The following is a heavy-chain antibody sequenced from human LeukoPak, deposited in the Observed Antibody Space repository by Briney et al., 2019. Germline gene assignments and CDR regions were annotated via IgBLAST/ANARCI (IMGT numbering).Heavy chain of an antibody. J-gene: IGHJ6*03. CDR2: MNPNSGNT. CDR3: AGYVGQQYDYYYYMDV. D-gene: IGHD6-13*01. Sequence: ASVKVSCKASGYTFTSYDINWVRQATGQGLEWMGWMNPNSGNTGYAQKFQGRVTMTRNTSISTAYMELSSLRSEDTAVYYCAGYVGQQYDYYYYMDVWGKGTTVTVSS. V-gene: IGHV1-8*01. CDR1: GYTFTSYD.